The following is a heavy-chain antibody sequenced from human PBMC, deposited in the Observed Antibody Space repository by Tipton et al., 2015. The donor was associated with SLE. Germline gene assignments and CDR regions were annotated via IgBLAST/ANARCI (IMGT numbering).Heavy chain of an antibody. CDR2: ISSSSFYI. D-gene: IGHD3-10*01. V-gene: IGHV3-21*03. J-gene: IGHJ5*02. Sequence: SLRLSCAASGFTFSNYSMNWVRQAPGKGLEWVSSISSSSFYIYSADSVRGRFTISRDNAKNSLYLQMNSLRAEDTAVYYCARMVQGVHNWFDPWSQGTLVTVSS. CDR1: GFTFSNYS. CDR3: ARMVQGVHNWFDP.